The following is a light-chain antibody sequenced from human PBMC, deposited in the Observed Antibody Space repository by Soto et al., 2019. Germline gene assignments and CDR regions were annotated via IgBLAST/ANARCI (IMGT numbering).Light chain of an antibody. Sequence: ESMLTQSPGTLSLSPGERATLSCRASQSVSTRYLAWYQQKPGQAPRLLIYGASIRAAGTPDRFSGSGSGTYFTLTISRLEPEVFAVYYCHQFGSSPLAFTFGKGTKLEI. CDR3: HQFGSSPLAFT. CDR2: GAS. V-gene: IGKV3-20*01. J-gene: IGKJ2*01. CDR1: QSVSTRY.